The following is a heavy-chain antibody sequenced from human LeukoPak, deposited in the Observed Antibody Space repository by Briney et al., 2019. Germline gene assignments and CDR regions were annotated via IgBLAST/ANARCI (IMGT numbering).Heavy chain of an antibody. J-gene: IGHJ4*02. CDR3: AKGWNTVDY. Sequence: PGRSLRLSCAASGFTFSNFGMHWVRQAPGKGLEWVAVISYDGSNKHYADSVQGRFSISRDNYKNTLYLQMNSLRVEDTAVYYCAKGWNTVDYWGQGTLVTVPS. CDR2: ISYDGSNK. CDR1: GFTFSNFG. D-gene: IGHD4-17*01. V-gene: IGHV3-30*18.